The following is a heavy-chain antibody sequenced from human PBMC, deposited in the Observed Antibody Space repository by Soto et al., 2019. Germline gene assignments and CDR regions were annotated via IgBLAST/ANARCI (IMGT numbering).Heavy chain of an antibody. J-gene: IGHJ6*02. CDR3: ARKDYSNYRGGMDV. CDR2: IYPSDSDI. CDR1: GYSFTSHW. Sequence: ESLKISCKTSGYSFTSHWIAWVRQMPGKGLEWMGIIYPSDSDIRYRPSFQGQVTISVDKSISTAYLQWSSLKASDTATYYCARKDYSNYRGGMDVWGQGTTVTVSS. V-gene: IGHV5-51*01. D-gene: IGHD2-2*01.